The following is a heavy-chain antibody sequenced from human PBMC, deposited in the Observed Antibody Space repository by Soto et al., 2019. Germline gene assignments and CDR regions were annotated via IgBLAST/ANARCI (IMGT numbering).Heavy chain of an antibody. Sequence: EVQLVESGGGLVQPGGSLRLSCAASGFTFSSYWMTWVRQAPGKGLECVANIKQDGSDKYYVDSVKGRCTISRDNAKNSLYLQMNSLRVEDTAVYYCARQTRAPESWGQGTLVTVSS. V-gene: IGHV3-7*03. J-gene: IGHJ4*02. CDR2: IKQDGSDK. D-gene: IGHD3-10*01. CDR3: ARQTRAPES. CDR1: GFTFSSYW.